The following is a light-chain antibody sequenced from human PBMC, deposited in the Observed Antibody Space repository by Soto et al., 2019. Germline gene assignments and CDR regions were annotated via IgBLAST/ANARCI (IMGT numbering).Light chain of an antibody. CDR2: DVS. J-gene: IGLJ1*01. Sequence: HSVLTHPVSLFGSPGQSITICFTRTRSDVGGYNYVSWYQQQPGKAPKFMIYDVSNRPSGVSNRFSGSKSGNTASLTISGLQAEDEADYYCCSYTTTNTRQIVFGTG. CDR3: CSYTTTNTRQIV. V-gene: IGLV2-14*01. CDR1: RSDVGGYNY.